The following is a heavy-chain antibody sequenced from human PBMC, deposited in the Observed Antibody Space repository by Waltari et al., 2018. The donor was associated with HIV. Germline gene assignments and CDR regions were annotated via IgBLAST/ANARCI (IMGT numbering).Heavy chain of an antibody. CDR1: GFTFSNFA. CDR3: ARGYSSSRWIPLYH. CDR2: FWFDGVEI. J-gene: IGHJ4*02. Sequence: QVQLVESGGGVVQPGTSLTLSCAVSGFTFSNFAIHWVRQSPGKGLEWLAVFWFDGVEISYADSVKGRFTISKDSSQKTLYLHLTSLGAEDTALYYCARGYSSSRWIPLYHWGRGTLVTVSS. D-gene: IGHD4-4*01. V-gene: IGHV3-33*01.